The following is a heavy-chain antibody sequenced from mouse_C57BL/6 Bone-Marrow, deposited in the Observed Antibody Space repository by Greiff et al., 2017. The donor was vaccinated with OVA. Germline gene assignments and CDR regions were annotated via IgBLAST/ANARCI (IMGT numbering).Heavy chain of an antibody. CDR1: GYTFTSYW. J-gene: IGHJ2*01. CDR2: IDPSDSYT. D-gene: IGHD6-1*01. CDR3: ACRHFDY. V-gene: IGHV1-69*01. Sequence: QVQLKQPGAELVMPGASVKLSCKASGYTFTSYWMHWVKQRPGQGLEWIGEIDPSDSYTNYNQKFKGKSTLTVDKSSSTAYMQLSSLTSEDSAVYYCACRHFDYWGQGTTLTVSS.